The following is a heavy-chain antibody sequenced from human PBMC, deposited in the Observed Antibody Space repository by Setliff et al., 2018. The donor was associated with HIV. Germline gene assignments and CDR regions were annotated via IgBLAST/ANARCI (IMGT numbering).Heavy chain of an antibody. CDR3: AKDRSGSYSFARD. J-gene: IGHJ4*02. CDR1: GFTFSSYW. V-gene: IGHV3-48*04. D-gene: IGHD1-26*01. CDR2: ISSSGSTI. Sequence: GGSLRLSCAASGFTFSSYWMNWVRQAPGKGLEWLSYISSSGSTIYYADSVKGRFTVSRDNAKNSLYLQMNSLRAEDTAVYYCAKDRSGSYSFARDWGQGTLVTVSS.